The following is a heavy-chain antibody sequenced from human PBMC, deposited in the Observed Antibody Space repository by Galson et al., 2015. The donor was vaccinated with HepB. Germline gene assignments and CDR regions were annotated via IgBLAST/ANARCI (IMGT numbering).Heavy chain of an antibody. CDR1: GYSLTELS. D-gene: IGHD6-19*01. CDR3: AIDPRDRGGWYVLDY. Sequence: SVKVSCKVSGYSLTELSMHWVRQAPGKGLEWMGDFDPEDGETIYAQKFQGRVNMTEDISTATAYMELSSLRSEDTAIYYCAIDPRDRGGWYVLDYWGQGTLVTVSS. V-gene: IGHV1-24*01. CDR2: FDPEDGET. J-gene: IGHJ4*02.